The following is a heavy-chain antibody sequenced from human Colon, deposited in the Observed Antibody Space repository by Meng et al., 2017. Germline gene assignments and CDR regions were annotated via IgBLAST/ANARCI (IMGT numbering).Heavy chain of an antibody. D-gene: IGHD2-15*01. J-gene: IGHJ6*02. V-gene: IGHV3-21*01. CDR3: ARDSGPGYCSGGSCYYYYGMDV. CDR2: ISSSSSYI. Sequence: GESLKISCAASGFTFSSYSMNWVRQAPGKGLEWVSSISSSSSYIYYADSVKGRFTISRDNAKNSLYLQMNSLRAEDTAVYYCARDSGPGYCSGGSCYYYYGMDVWGQGTTVTVSS. CDR1: GFTFSSYS.